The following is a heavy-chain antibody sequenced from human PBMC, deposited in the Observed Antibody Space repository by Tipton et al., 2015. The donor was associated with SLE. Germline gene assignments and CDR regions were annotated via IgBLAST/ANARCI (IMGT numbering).Heavy chain of an antibody. CDR2: LYYSGNT. CDR1: GGSIRSSRHF. CDR3: ARDVAPAAVPLFEY. Sequence: TLSLTCTVSGGSIRSSRHFWGWIRQPPGKGLEWIGVLYYSGNTYYNPSLKSPVTLSIDTSKNQFSLKMRSVTAADTAVYYCARDVAPAAVPLFEYWGQGTLVTVSS. J-gene: IGHJ4*02. V-gene: IGHV4-39*07. D-gene: IGHD2-2*01.